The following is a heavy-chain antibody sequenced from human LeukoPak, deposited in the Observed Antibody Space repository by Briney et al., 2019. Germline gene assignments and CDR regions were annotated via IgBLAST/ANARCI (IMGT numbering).Heavy chain of an antibody. CDR3: ARDLPYYYDSSGYYSSDAFDI. Sequence: SETLSLTCTVSGGSISSGSYYWSWIRQPAGKGLEWIGRIYTSGSTNYNPSLKSRVTMSVDTSKNQFPLKLSSVTAADTAVYYCARDLPYYYDSSGYYSSDAFDIWGQGTMVTVSS. V-gene: IGHV4-61*02. CDR2: IYTSGST. D-gene: IGHD3-22*01. J-gene: IGHJ3*02. CDR1: GGSISSGSYY.